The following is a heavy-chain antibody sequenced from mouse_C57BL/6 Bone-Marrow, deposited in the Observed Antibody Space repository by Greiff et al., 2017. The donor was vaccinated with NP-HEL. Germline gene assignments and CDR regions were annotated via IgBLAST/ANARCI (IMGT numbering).Heavy chain of an antibody. CDR1: GYTFTSYW. J-gene: IGHJ3*01. CDR3: ARGEDDYDLFAY. D-gene: IGHD2-4*01. CDR2: IDPSDSYT. V-gene: IGHV1-69*01. Sequence: QVQLQQPGAELVMPGASVKLSCKASGYTFTSYWMHWVKPRPGQGLEWIGEIDPSDSYTNYNQKFKGKSTLTVDKSSSTAYMQLISLTSEYSAVYYCARGEDDYDLFAYWGQGTLVTVSA.